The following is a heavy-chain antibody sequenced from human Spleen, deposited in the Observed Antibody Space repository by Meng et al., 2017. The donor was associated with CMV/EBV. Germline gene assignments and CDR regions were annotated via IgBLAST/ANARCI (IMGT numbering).Heavy chain of an antibody. CDR2: INNSGST. V-gene: IGHV4-31*03. CDR1: GGSISSGGYY. J-gene: IGHJ6*02. D-gene: IGHD3-10*01. CDR3: ATGSKSHYYAMDV. Sequence: SETLSLTCTVSGGSISSGGYYWSWIRQHPGKGLEWIGYINNSGSTYYNPSLKSRVTISVDTSKNQLSLSLSSVTAADSAVYYCATGSKSHYYAMDVWGQGTTVTVSS.